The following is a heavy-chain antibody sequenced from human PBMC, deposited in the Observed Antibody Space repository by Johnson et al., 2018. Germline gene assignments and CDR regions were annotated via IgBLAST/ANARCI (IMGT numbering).Heavy chain of an antibody. D-gene: IGHD2-15*01. CDR3: VRDGVYCSGGSCVTKGAFDI. J-gene: IGHJ3*02. CDR2: INWTGVST. V-gene: IGHV3-20*01. Sequence: VRLVEAGGGVVRPGGSLGLSCAASGFTFDDYGMSWVRQAPGKGLEWVSGINWTGVSTGYAAYVKGRCTISRDNAKNSLSLQMNSPRAWDTALYHCVRDGVYCSGGSCVTKGAFDIWGQGTMVTVSS. CDR1: GFTFDDYG.